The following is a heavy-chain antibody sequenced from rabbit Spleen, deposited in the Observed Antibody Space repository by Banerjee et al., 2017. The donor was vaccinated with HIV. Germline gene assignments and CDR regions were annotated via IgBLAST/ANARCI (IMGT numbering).Heavy chain of an antibody. CDR2: INAYTGKP. J-gene: IGHJ4*01. Sequence: QEQLVESGGGLVKPEGSLTLTCKASGFSFSNKDVMCWVRQAPGKGLEWIACINAYTGKPVYATWAKGRFTISRTSSTTVTLQMTSLTAADTATYFCARDLASVVGWNFNLWVPGTLVTVS. V-gene: IGHV1S45*01. CDR3: ARDLASVVGWNFNL. CDR1: GFSFSNKDV. D-gene: IGHD3-1*01.